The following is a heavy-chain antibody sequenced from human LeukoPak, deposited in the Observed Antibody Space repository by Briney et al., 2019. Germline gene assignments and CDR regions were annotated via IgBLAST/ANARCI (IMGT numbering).Heavy chain of an antibody. Sequence: PSETLSLTCTVSGGSISSSSNYWGWIRQPPGTGLQWIGSIYYSGSTYYNPSLKSRVTISVDTSKNQFSLKLSSVTAADTAVYYCARDDRRRTPSPQYSSSSQAFDIWGQGTMVTVSS. CDR3: ARDDRRRTPSPQYSSSSQAFDI. V-gene: IGHV4-39*07. D-gene: IGHD6-6*01. CDR2: IYYSGST. CDR1: GGSISSSSNY. J-gene: IGHJ3*02.